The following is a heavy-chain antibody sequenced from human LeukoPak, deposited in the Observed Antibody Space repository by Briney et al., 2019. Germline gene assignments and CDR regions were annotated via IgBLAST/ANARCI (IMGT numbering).Heavy chain of an antibody. V-gene: IGHV3-74*01. CDR2: INSDGSST. J-gene: IGHJ4*02. Sequence: TGGSLRLSCAASGFTFSSSWMHWVRQPPGKGLVWVSRINSDGSSTSYADSVKGRFSISRDNAKNTLYLQMNSLRAEDTAVYYCARRRIAVAGTNFDYWGQRTLVTVSS. CDR1: GFTFSSSW. CDR3: ARRRIAVAGTNFDY. D-gene: IGHD6-19*01.